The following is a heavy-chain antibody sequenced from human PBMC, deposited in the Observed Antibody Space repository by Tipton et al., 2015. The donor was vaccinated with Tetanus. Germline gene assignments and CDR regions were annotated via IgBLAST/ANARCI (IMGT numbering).Heavy chain of an antibody. CDR3: VRDQARGARGWNYFDY. CDR1: GGSISSGGYY. D-gene: IGHD1-26*01. V-gene: IGHV4-31*03. Sequence: TLSLTCTVSGGSISSGGYYWSWIRQHPGKGLEWIGDIYYSGSTYYNPSLKSRVTLSVDTSKNQFSLKLNSVTAADTAVYYCVRDQARGARGWNYFDYWGQGTLVTVS. J-gene: IGHJ4*02. CDR2: IYYSGST.